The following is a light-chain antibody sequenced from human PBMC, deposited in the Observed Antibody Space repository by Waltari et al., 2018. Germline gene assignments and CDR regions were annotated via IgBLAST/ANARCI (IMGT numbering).Light chain of an antibody. J-gene: IGKJ1*01. Sequence: EIVLTQSPGTLSLSPGERATLTCRASQNVGTYLDWYQQKPGQAPRLLIYHASSRATGIPDRFSGSGSGTDFSLTISRLEPEDFAVYYCQNHERLPATFGQGTNVEIK. CDR1: QNVGTY. CDR3: QNHERLPAT. V-gene: IGKV3-20*01. CDR2: HAS.